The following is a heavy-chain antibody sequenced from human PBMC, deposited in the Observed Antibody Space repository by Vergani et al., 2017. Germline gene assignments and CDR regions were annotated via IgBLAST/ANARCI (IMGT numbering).Heavy chain of an antibody. J-gene: IGHJ4*02. CDR2: CYYSGTT. CDR3: ASSPVDTAMGY. Sequence: QVQLQQWGAGLLKPSETLSLTCAVYGGSFSGYYWSWIRQPPGKGLEWIGYCYYSGTTNHNPSLQSRVTISLDTSKNQFSLKLNSVTCADTAVYFCASSPVDTAMGYWGQGTLVTVSS. D-gene: IGHD5-18*01. CDR1: GGSFSGYY. V-gene: IGHV4-34*11.